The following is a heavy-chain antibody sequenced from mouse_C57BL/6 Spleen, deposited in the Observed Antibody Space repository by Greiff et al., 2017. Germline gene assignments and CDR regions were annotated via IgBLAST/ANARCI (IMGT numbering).Heavy chain of an antibody. CDR3: ASVDYDEATAWFAY. D-gene: IGHD2-4*01. CDR2: IDPSDSET. J-gene: IGHJ3*01. V-gene: IGHV1-52*01. CDR1: GYTFTSYW. Sequence: QVQLQQPGAELVRPGSSVKLSCKASGYTFTSYWMHWVKQRPIQGLEWIGNIDPSDSETHYNQKFKDKATLTVDKSSSTAYMQLSSLTSEDSAVYYCASVDYDEATAWFAYWGQGTLVTVSA.